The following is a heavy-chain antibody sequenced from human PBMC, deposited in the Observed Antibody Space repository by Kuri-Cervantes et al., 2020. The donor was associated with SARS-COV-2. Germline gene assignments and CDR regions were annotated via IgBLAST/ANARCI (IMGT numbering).Heavy chain of an antibody. CDR1: GYTFTSDD. V-gene: IGHV1-8*01. CDR3: ARSTVAGTFDWFDP. J-gene: IGHJ5*02. D-gene: IGHD6-19*01. CDR2: MNPNSGNT. Sequence: ASVKVSCKASGYTFTSDDINWGRQATGQGLECMGWMNPNSGNTGYAQKFQGGVTMTTDTSTSTAYMELRSLRSDDTAVYYCARSTVAGTFDWFDPWGQGTLVTVSS.